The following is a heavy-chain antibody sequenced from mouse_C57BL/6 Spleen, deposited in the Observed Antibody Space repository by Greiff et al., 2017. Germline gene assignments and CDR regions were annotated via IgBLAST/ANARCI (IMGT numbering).Heavy chain of an antibody. CDR1: GYTFTSYW. Sequence: QVQLQQPGAELVKPGASVKLSCKASGYTFTSYWMQWVNQRPGRGLEWIGEIDPSDSYTNYSQKFKGKATLTVDTSSSTAYMQLSSLTSEDSAVYYCASGGWNAMDYWGQGTSVTVSS. D-gene: IGHD3-3*01. J-gene: IGHJ4*01. CDR2: IDPSDSYT. V-gene: IGHV1-50*01. CDR3: ASGGWNAMDY.